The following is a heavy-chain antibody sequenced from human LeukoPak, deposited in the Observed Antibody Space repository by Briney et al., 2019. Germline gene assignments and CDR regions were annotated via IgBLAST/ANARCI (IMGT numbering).Heavy chain of an antibody. D-gene: IGHD3-16*01. CDR3: ARDLRDGGAFDI. Sequence: PSQTLSLTCTVSGGSISSGSYYWSWIRQPAGKGLEWIGRIYTSGSTNYNPSLKSRVTISVDTSKNQFSLKLSSVTAADTAVYYCARDLRDGGAFDIWGQGTMVTVSS. CDR1: GGSISSGSYY. J-gene: IGHJ3*02. V-gene: IGHV4-61*02. CDR2: IYTSGST.